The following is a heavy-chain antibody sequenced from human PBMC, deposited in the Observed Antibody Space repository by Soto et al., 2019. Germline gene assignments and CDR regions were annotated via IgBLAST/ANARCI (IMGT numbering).Heavy chain of an antibody. D-gene: IGHD3-16*02. V-gene: IGHV4-31*02. Sequence: PSETLSLTCTVSGGSISSGGYYWSWIRQHPGKGLEWIGYIYYSGSTYYNPSLKSRVTISVDTSKNQFSLKLSSVTAADTAVYYCASAPFYDYIWGSYRVLAFDIWGQGTMVTVSS. CDR2: IYYSGST. CDR3: ASAPFYDYIWGSYRVLAFDI. CDR1: GGSISSGGYY. J-gene: IGHJ3*02.